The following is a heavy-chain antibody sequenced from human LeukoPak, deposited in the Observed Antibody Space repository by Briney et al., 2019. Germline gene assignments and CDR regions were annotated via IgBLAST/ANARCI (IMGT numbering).Heavy chain of an antibody. J-gene: IGHJ4*02. CDR1: GGSISSSSYY. CDR2: IYYSGST. CDR3: AGWYSSSWYFFSVSGFDY. D-gene: IGHD6-13*01. V-gene: IGHV4-39*01. Sequence: SETLSLTCTVSGGSISSSSYYWGWIRQPPGKGLEWIGSIYYSGSTYYNPSLKSRVTISVDTSKNQFSLKLSSVTAADTAVYYCAGWYSSSWYFFSVSGFDYWGQGTLVTVSS.